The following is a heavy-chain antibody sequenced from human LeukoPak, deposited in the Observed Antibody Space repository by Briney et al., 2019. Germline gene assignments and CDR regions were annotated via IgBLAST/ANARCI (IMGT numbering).Heavy chain of an antibody. D-gene: IGHD3-9*01. J-gene: IGHJ6*02. V-gene: IGHV3-23*01. CDR1: GFTFRSYW. Sequence: PGGSLRLSCAASGFTFRSYWMHWVRQAPGKGLEWVSAIGANGCCPNYADSVKGRFTISRDNSRNTLYLQMSSLRTDDTATYYCTKSTDLWFYGMDVWGQGTTVSVSS. CDR3: TKSTDLWFYGMDV. CDR2: IGANGCCP.